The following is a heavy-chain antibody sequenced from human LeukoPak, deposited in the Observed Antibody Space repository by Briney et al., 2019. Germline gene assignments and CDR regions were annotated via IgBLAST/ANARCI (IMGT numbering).Heavy chain of an antibody. D-gene: IGHD2-15*01. V-gene: IGHV4-59*01. CDR1: GGSLSSYY. CDR3: ARDSSCSGGTCYDT. CDR2: IYYSGST. J-gene: IGHJ5*02. Sequence: PSYTLSLTCTVSGGSLSSYYWSWIRQPPGKGLEWIGDIYYSGSTNYRPSLKRRVTIALDTSKKQFSVELSSVTAADTAVYFCARDSSCSGGTCYDTWGEGTLVTVSS.